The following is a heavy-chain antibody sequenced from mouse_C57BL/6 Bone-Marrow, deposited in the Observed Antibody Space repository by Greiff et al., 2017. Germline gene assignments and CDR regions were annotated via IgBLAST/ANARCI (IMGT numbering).Heavy chain of an antibody. CDR1: GYTFTSYW. CDR2: INPSNGGT. J-gene: IGHJ4*01. D-gene: IGHD1-1*01. Sequence: QVHVKQSGTELVKPGASVKLSCKASGYTFTSYWMHWVKQRPGQGLEWIGNINPSNGGTNYNEKFKSKATLTVDKSSSTAYMQLSSLTSEDSAVYYCARWRVLTVVAPDYWGQGTSVTVSS. CDR3: ARWRVLTVVAPDY. V-gene: IGHV1-53*01.